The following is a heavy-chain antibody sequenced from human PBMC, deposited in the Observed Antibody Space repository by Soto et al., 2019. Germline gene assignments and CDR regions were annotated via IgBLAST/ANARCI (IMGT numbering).Heavy chain of an antibody. Sequence: SETLSLTCAVYGGSISSTNCCCCVRQPPGKGLEWMGEIYNSGSTNYNPSPKSRVTISLDKSKNQFSLKLTSVTAADSAVYYCARDDHIVVVPTSLGAMDVWGQGPTVTVS. D-gene: IGHD2-2*01. CDR2: IYNSGST. J-gene: IGHJ6*02. CDR1: GGSISSTNC. V-gene: IGHV4-4*02. CDR3: ARDDHIVVVPTSLGAMDV.